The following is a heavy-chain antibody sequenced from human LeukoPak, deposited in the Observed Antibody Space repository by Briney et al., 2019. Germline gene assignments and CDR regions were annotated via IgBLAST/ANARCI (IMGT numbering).Heavy chain of an antibody. V-gene: IGHV4-34*01. CDR3: ARLNTMVRGVIPWFDP. D-gene: IGHD3-10*01. J-gene: IGHJ5*02. CDR1: GGSFSGYY. Sequence: SETLSLTCAVYGGSFSGYYWSWIRQPPGKGLEWIGEINHSGSTNYNPSLKSRVTISVDTSKNQFSLKLSSVTAADTAVYYCARLNTMVRGVIPWFDPWGQGILVTVSS. CDR2: INHSGST.